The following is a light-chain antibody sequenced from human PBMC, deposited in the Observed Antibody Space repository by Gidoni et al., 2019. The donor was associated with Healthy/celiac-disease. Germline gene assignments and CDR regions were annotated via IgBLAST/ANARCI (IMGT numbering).Light chain of an antibody. V-gene: IGKV1-39*01. CDR3: QQSYSTPPIT. J-gene: IGKJ5*01. CDR1: QSISSY. CDR2: AAS. Sequence: DIQMTQSPSSLSASVGDRVTITCRASQSISSYLNWYQQKPGKAPKLLIYAASSLPSGVPSRFSGSGSGTDFTLTISSLQPEDFATYYCQQSYSTPPITFXQXTRLEIK.